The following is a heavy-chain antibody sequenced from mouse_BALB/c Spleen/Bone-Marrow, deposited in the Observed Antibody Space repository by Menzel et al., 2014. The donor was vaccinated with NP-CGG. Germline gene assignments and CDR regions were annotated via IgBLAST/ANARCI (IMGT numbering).Heavy chain of an antibody. J-gene: IGHJ4*01. V-gene: IGHV5-15*02. CDR1: GFTFSDYG. CDR3: ATIYYGNSYAMDY. D-gene: IGHD2-1*01. CDR2: ISNLAYSI. Sequence: EVTLVEFGGGLVQPGGSRKLSCAASGFTFSDYGMAWVRQAPGKGPEWVAFISNLAYSIYYADTVTGRFTISRENAKNTLYLEMNSLRSEDTAMYYCATIYYGNSYAMDYWGQGTSVTVSS.